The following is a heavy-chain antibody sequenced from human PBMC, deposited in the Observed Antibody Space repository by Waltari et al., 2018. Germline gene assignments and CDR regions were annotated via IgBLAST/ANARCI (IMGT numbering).Heavy chain of an antibody. J-gene: IGHJ6*03. Sequence: QVQLIQSGAEVRKPGASVKVSCKVSGSPLSELSIHWVRQGPGQGVEWLGGFEPARSETLDAQTFQGKVTLNEDTSINTAYMEVSSLRSDDTAVYFCAAGPGPAGFYFYYYLNVWGKGTTVTVAS. CDR2: FEPARSET. CDR3: AAGPGPAGFYFYYYLNV. D-gene: IGHD6-13*01. V-gene: IGHV1-24*01. CDR1: GSPLSELS.